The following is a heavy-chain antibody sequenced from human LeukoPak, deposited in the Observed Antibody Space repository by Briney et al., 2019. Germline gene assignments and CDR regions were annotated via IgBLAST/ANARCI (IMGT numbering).Heavy chain of an antibody. Sequence: SETLSLTCSVSGGSISSYYWSWIRQPPGKGLEWIGYIYYSGSTNYNPSLKSRVTISVDTSKNQFSLKLSSVTAADTAVYYCARFDYYYYYMDVWGKGTPVTVSS. J-gene: IGHJ6*03. CDR3: ARFDYYYYYMDV. CDR2: IYYSGST. CDR1: GGSISSYY. V-gene: IGHV4-59*01.